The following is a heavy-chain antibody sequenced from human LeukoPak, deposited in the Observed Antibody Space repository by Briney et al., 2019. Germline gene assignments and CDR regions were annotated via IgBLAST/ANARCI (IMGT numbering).Heavy chain of an antibody. D-gene: IGHD3-22*01. CDR3: ARRLTDSSGYCPYYYYGMDV. CDR2: INTGNGGT. Sequence: GASVKVSCKASGYTFTTYAIHWVRQAPGQTLEWMGWINTGNGGTKYSQKFQGRVTLTRDTSATTAYMELSSLRSDDTAVYYCARRLTDSSGYCPYYYYGMDVWGQGTTVTVSS. CDR1: GYTFTTYA. V-gene: IGHV1-3*04. J-gene: IGHJ6*02.